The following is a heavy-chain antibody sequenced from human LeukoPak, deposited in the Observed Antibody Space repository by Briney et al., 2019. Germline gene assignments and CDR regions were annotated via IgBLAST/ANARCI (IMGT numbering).Heavy chain of an antibody. D-gene: IGHD4-17*01. V-gene: IGHV3-23*01. CDR3: AKDPNGDYIGTFDI. CDR1: QFNFKKFG. Sequence: GGSLRLSCATSQFNFKKFGMTWVRQAPGKGLEWVSSINGVGTQYADSVQGRFAISRDNSKNTLYLQMNSLRAEDTAVYYCAKDPNGDYIGTFDIWDQGTMVTVSS. CDR2: INGVGT. J-gene: IGHJ3*02.